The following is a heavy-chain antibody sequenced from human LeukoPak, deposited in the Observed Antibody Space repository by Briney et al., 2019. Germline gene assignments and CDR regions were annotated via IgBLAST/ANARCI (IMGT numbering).Heavy chain of an antibody. Sequence: GGSLRLSCAASGFAVSSKYMSWVRQAPGKGLEWVSIIYSGGSTYYADSVKGRFTISRDNSKNTLSLQLNSLRAEDTAVYYCARVLGSVLDYWGQGTLVTVSS. D-gene: IGHD3-10*01. V-gene: IGHV3-53*01. J-gene: IGHJ4*02. CDR2: IYSGGST. CDR1: GFAVSSKY. CDR3: ARVLGSVLDY.